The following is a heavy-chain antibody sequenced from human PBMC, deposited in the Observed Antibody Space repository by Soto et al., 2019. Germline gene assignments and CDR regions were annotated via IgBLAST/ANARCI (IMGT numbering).Heavy chain of an antibody. V-gene: IGHV3-21*01. CDR3: ERPSMIVVVTDAFDI. Sequence: GGSLRLSCAASGFTFSSYSMNWVRQAPGKGLEWVSSISSSSSYIYYADSVKGRFTISRDNAKNSLYLQMNSLRAEDTAVYYCERPSMIVVVTDAFDIWGQGTMVTVSS. D-gene: IGHD3-22*01. CDR1: GFTFSSYS. J-gene: IGHJ3*02. CDR2: ISSSSSYI.